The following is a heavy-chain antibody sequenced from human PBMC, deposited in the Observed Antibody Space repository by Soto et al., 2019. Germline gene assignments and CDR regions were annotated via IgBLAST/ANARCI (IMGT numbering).Heavy chain of an antibody. J-gene: IGHJ3*02. V-gene: IGHV3-66*01. CDR2: ISNRGDT. Sequence: EVQLVESGGGLVQPGGSLRLSCTASGFIVSNTYVNWVRQAAGKRLEWVSVISNRGDTHYADSVRGRFSLSRDISDNTLHLQMNNLRVEDTAVYYCAREPRYCRGGSCSITGDAYDIWGQGTMVTVSS. CDR3: AREPRYCRGGSCSITGDAYDI. CDR1: GFIVSNTY. D-gene: IGHD2-15*01.